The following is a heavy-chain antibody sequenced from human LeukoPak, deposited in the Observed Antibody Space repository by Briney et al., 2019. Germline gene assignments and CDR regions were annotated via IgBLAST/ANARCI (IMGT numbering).Heavy chain of an antibody. D-gene: IGHD6-19*01. Sequence: ASVKVSCKASGYTFTNYAMNWVRRAPGQGLEWMGWINTNTGNPTYAQGFTGRFVFSLDTSVSTAYLQISSLKAEDTAVYYCARASSGWIHNWFDPWGQGTLVTVSS. CDR3: ARASSGWIHNWFDP. CDR1: GYTFTNYA. CDR2: INTNTGNP. V-gene: IGHV7-4-1*02. J-gene: IGHJ5*02.